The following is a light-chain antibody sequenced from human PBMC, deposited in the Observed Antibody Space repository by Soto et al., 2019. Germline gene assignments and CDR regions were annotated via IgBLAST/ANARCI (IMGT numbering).Light chain of an antibody. CDR1: QSISSK. J-gene: IGKJ1*01. V-gene: IGKV3-20*01. CDR3: QQYGSSGT. CDR2: GAS. Sequence: IGRTQSPATLSVSPGERATLSCRASQSISSKLAWYQQKPGQAPRLLIYGASTRATGIPVRFSGSGSGTDFTLTISRLEPEDFAVYYCQQYGSSGTFGQGTKVDI.